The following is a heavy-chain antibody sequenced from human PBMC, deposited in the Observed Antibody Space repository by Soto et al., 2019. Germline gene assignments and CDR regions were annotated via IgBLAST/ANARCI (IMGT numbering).Heavy chain of an antibody. J-gene: IGHJ4*02. CDR3: ARDSYRYCSSTSCFPLSDY. Sequence: GGSLRLSCAASGFTLSSYAMHWVRQAPGKGLEWVAVISYDGSNKYHADSVKGRFTISRDNSKNTLYLQMNSLRAEDTAVYYCARDSYRYCSSTSCFPLSDYWGQGTLVTVSS. CDR2: ISYDGSNK. CDR1: GFTLSSYA. V-gene: IGHV3-30-3*01. D-gene: IGHD2-2*01.